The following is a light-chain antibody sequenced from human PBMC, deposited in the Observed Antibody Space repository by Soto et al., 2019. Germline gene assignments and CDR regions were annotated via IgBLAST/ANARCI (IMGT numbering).Light chain of an antibody. Sequence: EIVMTQSPGTLSLSPGERATLSCRASQSVSSSYLAWYQQKPGQAPRLLIYGASSRATSIPDRFSGSGSGTDFTLTISRLEPEDLAVYYCQQNGSTPYSFGQGTKLEIK. CDR2: GAS. CDR1: QSVSSSY. J-gene: IGKJ2*03. CDR3: QQNGSTPYS. V-gene: IGKV3-20*01.